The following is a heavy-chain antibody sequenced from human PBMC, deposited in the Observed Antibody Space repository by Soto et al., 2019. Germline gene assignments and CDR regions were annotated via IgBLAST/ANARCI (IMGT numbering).Heavy chain of an antibody. J-gene: IGHJ3*02. CDR1: GGSITSSVW. D-gene: IGHD2-21*02. Sequence: SETLCLTWAVSGGSITSSVWWSWGRQPPGKGLEWIGEISHSGSSNYTPSLEGRITISLDKSKNHISLKLTSVGAADTAVYYCANPRTEGDAFEIWGQGTMVTVSS. CDR3: ANPRTEGDAFEI. CDR2: ISHSGSS. V-gene: IGHV4-4*02.